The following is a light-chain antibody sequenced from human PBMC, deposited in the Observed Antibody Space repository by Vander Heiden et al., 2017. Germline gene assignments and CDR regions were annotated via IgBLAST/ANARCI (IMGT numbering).Light chain of an antibody. CDR1: QSVGFW. V-gene: IGKV1-5*03. CDR3: QKYNSYPWT. Sequence: DIQMMQSPSTLSASVGDTVTITCRAGQSVGFWLAWYQQKPGKAPNLLIYKASSLESGVPSRFSGKGSGTELTLTISSLQPDDFATYYCQKYNSYPWTFGQGTKLEIK. J-gene: IGKJ1*01. CDR2: KAS.